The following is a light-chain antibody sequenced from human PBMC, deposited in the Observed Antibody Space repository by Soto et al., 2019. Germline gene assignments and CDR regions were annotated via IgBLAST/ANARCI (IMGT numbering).Light chain of an antibody. CDR3: AAWDGSLNAYV. J-gene: IGLJ1*01. Sequence: QSVLTQPPSASGTPGQRVTISCSGSSSNIGSNAVNWYQQFPGTAPKLLIYTDNQRPSGVPDRFSGYKSGTSASLAISGLQSEDEAEYFCAAWDGSLNAYVFGTGTKVTVL. V-gene: IGLV1-44*01. CDR2: TDN. CDR1: SSNIGSNA.